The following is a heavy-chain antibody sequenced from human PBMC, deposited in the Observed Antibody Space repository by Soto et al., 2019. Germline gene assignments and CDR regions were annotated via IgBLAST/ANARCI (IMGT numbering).Heavy chain of an antibody. CDR2: LTASGDTT. CDR1: GFTFSDYY. Sequence: SLRLSFAASGFTFSDYYMSWIRQAPGKGLEWVSALTASGDTTYYADSVKGRFTISRDNSMNALYLQMNSLRIEDTAVYYCAHPRGYGVFDAYDIWGQGTMVTVSS. CDR3: AHPRGYGVFDAYDI. V-gene: IGHV3-23*01. D-gene: IGHD4-17*01. J-gene: IGHJ3*02.